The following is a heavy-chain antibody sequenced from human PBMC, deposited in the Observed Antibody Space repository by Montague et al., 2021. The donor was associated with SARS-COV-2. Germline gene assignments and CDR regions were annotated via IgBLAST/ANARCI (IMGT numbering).Heavy chain of an antibody. D-gene: IGHD6-13*01. V-gene: IGHV4-39*01. CDR2: LHYAGSA. CDR3: VATYNGNWCYFDY. Sequence: SETLSHTCSVSGGSFSSGDSYWGWLREAPGKGLEWIGDLHYAGSAYYNPSLRSRVTISADTSKNQFSLKLNSVTAADTAVYYCVATYNGNWCYFDYWGQGTLVTVSS. J-gene: IGHJ4*02. CDR1: GGSFSSGDSY.